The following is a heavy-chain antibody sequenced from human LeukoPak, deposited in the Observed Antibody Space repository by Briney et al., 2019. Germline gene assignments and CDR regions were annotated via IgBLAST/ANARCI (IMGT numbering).Heavy chain of an antibody. CDR2: IKSKTDGGTT. CDR1: GFTFGNAW. V-gene: IGHV3-15*01. J-gene: IGHJ4*02. Sequence: KSGGSLRLSCAASGFTFGNAWMTWVRQAPGKGLEWVGRIKSKTDGGTTDYAAPVKGRFTISRDDSKNTLYLQMNSLKTEDTAVYYCTTLYYDISIDNWGQGTLVTVSS. D-gene: IGHD3-9*01. CDR3: TTLYYDISIDN.